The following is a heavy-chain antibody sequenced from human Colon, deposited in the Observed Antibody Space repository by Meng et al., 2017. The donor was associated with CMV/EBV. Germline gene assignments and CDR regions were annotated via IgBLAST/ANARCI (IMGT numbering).Heavy chain of an antibody. CDR2: SYYTGST. Sequence: QGPLPQWVAGPLKPSETLSLTCAVYGESFSGYYWTWIRQPPGRGLEWIGESYYTGSTNYSPSLKSRVTISLDTSKNQFSLKLNSVTAADTAVYYCARATKSSCWEVLDYWGHGTLVTVSS. D-gene: IGHD2-2*01. J-gene: IGHJ4*01. CDR1: GESFSGYY. V-gene: IGHV4-34*01. CDR3: ARATKSSCWEVLDY.